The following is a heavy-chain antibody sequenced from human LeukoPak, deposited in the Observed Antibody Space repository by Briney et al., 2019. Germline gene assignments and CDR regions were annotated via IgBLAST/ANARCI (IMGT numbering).Heavy chain of an antibody. D-gene: IGHD6-6*01. J-gene: IGHJ6*02. CDR1: GFTFSSYW. CDR3: AKRSYEYSSSSAEYYYYGMDV. CDR2: ISGSGGST. Sequence: GGSLRLSCAASGFTFSSYWMQWVRQAPGKGLEWVSAISGSGGSTYYADSVKGRFTISRDNSKNTLYLQMNSLRAEDTAVYYCAKRSYEYSSSSAEYYYYGMDVWGQGTTVTVSS. V-gene: IGHV3-23*01.